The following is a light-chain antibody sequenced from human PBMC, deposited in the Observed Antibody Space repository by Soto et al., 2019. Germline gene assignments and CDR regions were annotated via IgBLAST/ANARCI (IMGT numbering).Light chain of an antibody. CDR3: QQYGSSPRT. V-gene: IGKV3-20*01. CDR1: QSIRAGY. J-gene: IGKJ3*01. Sequence: TLFPGTKSLSLGEGDTLSCRASQSIRAGYVSWYQHHPGQAPMLLIDDASSRAAIIPDLFGGRCSRAFFTLSSSILEPEYFAYYCCQQYGSSPRTFGHGTKVDIK. CDR2: DAS.